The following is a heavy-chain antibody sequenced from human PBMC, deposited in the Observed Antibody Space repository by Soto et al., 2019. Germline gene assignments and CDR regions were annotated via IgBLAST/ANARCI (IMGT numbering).Heavy chain of an antibody. Sequence: QVTLKESGPVLVEPTETLTLTCTVSGLSLSNGRLGVSWIRQPPGKALEWLAHIFSNDDKSYSTSLKSRLTIFKDTSRSQVVLTMTNMDPVDSATYYCALIKDCSRTDCYLASFDPWGQGTLVTVSS. V-gene: IGHV2-26*01. J-gene: IGHJ5*02. CDR3: ALIKDCSRTDCYLASFDP. D-gene: IGHD2-2*01. CDR1: GLSLSNGRLG. CDR2: IFSNDDK.